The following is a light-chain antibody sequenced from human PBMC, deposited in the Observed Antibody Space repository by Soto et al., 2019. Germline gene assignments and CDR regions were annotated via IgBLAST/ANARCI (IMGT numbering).Light chain of an antibody. CDR3: SSYTTRSTYVV. CDR2: GVT. J-gene: IGLJ2*01. V-gene: IGLV2-14*01. Sequence: QSALTQPASVSGSPGLSITISCTGTDSDVGGYNYVSWYQQHPGKAPKLIIYGVTNRPSGVSNRFSGSKSGNTASLTISGLQAEDEADYYCSSYTTRSTYVVLGGGTKLTVL. CDR1: DSDVGGYNY.